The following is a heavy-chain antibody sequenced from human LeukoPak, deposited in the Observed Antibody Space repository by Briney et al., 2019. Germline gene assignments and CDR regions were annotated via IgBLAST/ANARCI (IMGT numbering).Heavy chain of an antibody. CDR2: IYHSGST. V-gene: IGHV4-38-2*02. Sequence: PSETLSLTCTVSGYSISSGYYWGWIRQPPGKGLEWIGSIYHSGSTYYNPSLKSRVTISVDTSKNQFSLKLSSVTAADTAVYYCARSRRGYSGYDPDYWGQGTLVTVSS. D-gene: IGHD5-12*01. CDR1: GYSISSGYY. J-gene: IGHJ4*02. CDR3: ARSRRGYSGYDPDY.